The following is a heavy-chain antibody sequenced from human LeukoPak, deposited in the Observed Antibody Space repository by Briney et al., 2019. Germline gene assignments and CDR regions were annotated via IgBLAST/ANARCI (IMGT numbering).Heavy chain of an antibody. CDR3: ARWGQQLNWFDP. Sequence: GASVKVSCKASGYTFTSYDINWVRQATGQGLEWMGWMNPNSGNTAYAQKFQGRVTMTRNTSISTAYMELSSLKSEDTAVYYCARWGQQLNWFDPWGQGTLVTVSS. D-gene: IGHD6-13*01. CDR1: GYTFTSYD. J-gene: IGHJ5*02. V-gene: IGHV1-8*01. CDR2: MNPNSGNT.